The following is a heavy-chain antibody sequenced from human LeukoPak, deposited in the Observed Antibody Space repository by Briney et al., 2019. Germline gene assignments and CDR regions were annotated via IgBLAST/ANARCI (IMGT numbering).Heavy chain of an antibody. J-gene: IGHJ5*02. CDR3: ARGNCTNGVCYRGNWFDP. CDR2: TYYRSKWYN. CDR1: GDSVSSNSAA. Sequence: SQTLSLTCAISGDSVSSNSAAWNWIRQSPSRGLEWLGRTYYRSKWYNDYAVSVKSQITINPDTSKNQFALQLNSVTPEDTAVYYCARGNCTNGVCYRGNWFDPWGQGTLVTVSS. D-gene: IGHD2-8*01. V-gene: IGHV6-1*01.